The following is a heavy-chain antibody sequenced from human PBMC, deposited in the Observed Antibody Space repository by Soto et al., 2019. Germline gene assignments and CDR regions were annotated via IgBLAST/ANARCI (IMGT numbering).Heavy chain of an antibody. V-gene: IGHV4-59*12. J-gene: IGHJ4*02. CDR1: GGSINSFF. CDR3: APEPQVPR. CDR2: IYYTGST. Sequence: QVQLQESGPGLVKPSETLSLTCTVSGGSINSFFWTWIRQPPGKGLEGMGHIYYTGSTDYNPSLKSRVTISVDRAKNQLCLKLTSVSAADSATYTWAPEPQVPRWGQAIRVAVSS.